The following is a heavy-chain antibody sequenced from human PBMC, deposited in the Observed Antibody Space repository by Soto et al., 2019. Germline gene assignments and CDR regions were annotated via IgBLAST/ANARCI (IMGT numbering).Heavy chain of an antibody. Sequence: QVQLQESGPGLVRPSETLSLTCTVSSDSISSYYWIWLRQSPGKGLEWIGYTAYSGNTNYNPSLKRRVTISGDTSKNQFSLRLSSVTAADTAVYYCARAVGDPLYYLDYWGQGTLVTVSS. V-gene: IGHV4-59*08. CDR2: TAYSGNT. CDR1: SDSISSYY. CDR3: ARAVGDPLYYLDY. D-gene: IGHD6-19*01. J-gene: IGHJ4*02.